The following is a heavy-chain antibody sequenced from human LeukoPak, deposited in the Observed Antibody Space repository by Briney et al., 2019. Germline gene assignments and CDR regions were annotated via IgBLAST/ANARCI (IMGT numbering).Heavy chain of an antibody. CDR3: ARAYYYDSSGCPPAFDY. V-gene: IGHV3-30-3*01. Sequence: GGSLRLSCAASGFTFSSYAMHWVRQAPGKGLEWVAVISYDGSNKYYADSVKGRFTISRDNSKNTLYLQMNSLRAEDTAVYYCARAYYYDSSGCPPAFDYWGQGTLVTVSS. D-gene: IGHD3-22*01. CDR1: GFTFSSYA. J-gene: IGHJ4*02. CDR2: ISYDGSNK.